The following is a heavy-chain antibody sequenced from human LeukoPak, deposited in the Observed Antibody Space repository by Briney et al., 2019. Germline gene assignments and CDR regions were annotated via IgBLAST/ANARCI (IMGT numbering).Heavy chain of an antibody. CDR2: MNPNSGNT. J-gene: IGHJ4*02. CDR3: ARGGDYDSSGYLVY. CDR1: GYTFTSYD. Sequence: GASVKVSCKASGYTFTSYDINWVRQATGQGLEWMGWMNPNSGNTGYAQKFQGRVTMTRDTSTSTVYMELSSLRSEDTAVYYCARGGDYDSSGYLVYWGQGTLVTVSS. D-gene: IGHD3-22*01. V-gene: IGHV1-8*02.